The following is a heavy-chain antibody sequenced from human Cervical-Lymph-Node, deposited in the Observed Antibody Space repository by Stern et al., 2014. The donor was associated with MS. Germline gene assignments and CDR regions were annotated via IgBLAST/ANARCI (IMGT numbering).Heavy chain of an antibody. J-gene: IGHJ4*02. CDR2: IYYSGTT. Sequence: QLQLQESGPGLVKPSETLSLTCTASGGSISSSSYYWGWIRQPPGKGLEWIGCIYYSGTTYYTLSLKIRVTISVDTPKTQFSLKLASLTAADTAVYYCARHVRSGSFSFDYWGQGTLVTVSS. CDR3: ARHVRSGSFSFDY. V-gene: IGHV4-39*01. D-gene: IGHD1-26*01. CDR1: GGSISSSSYY.